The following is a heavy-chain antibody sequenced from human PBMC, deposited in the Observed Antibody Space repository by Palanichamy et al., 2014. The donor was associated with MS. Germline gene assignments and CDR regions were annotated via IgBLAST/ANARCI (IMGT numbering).Heavy chain of an antibody. J-gene: IGHJ6*02. Sequence: QVQLQESGPGLVKPSETLSLTCIVSGGSISGHHWSWIRQPPGKGLEWIGYIYYSGSTNYNPSLKGRVTISVDTSKNQFSLKLSSVTAADTAVYYCARDSGYTSGWPSTYYYYGLDVWGQGTAVTVSS. CDR3: ARDSGYTSGWPSTYYYYGLDV. CDR1: GGSISGHH. CDR2: IYYSGST. D-gene: IGHD6-19*01. V-gene: IGHV4-59*11.